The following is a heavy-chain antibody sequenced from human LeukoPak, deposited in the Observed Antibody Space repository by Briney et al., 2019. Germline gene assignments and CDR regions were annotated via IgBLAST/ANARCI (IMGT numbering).Heavy chain of an antibody. V-gene: IGHV3-21*01. J-gene: IGHJ4*02. Sequence: PGGPLRLSCATSGFTFSSYSMNWVRQAPGRGLEWVSSISSSSSYIYYADSVKGRFTISRDNAKNSLYLQMNSLRAEDTAVYYCAPDGDGYNSDYWGQGTLVTVSS. CDR2: ISSSSSYI. D-gene: IGHD5-24*01. CDR1: GFTFSSYS. CDR3: APDGDGYNSDY.